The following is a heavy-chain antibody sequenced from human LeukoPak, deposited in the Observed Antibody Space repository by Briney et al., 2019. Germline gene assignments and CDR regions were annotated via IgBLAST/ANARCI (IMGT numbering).Heavy chain of an antibody. CDR1: GYRFITYG. J-gene: IGHJ3*01. V-gene: IGHV1-18*01. Sequence: EASMKVSCKASGYRFITYGLSWVRQAPGQGLEWMGCIGSYNGNTNFAPKLQGRVTMTADTYTSTAYMELRSLRSDDTAVYYCARAVFEGFGERVIDAFDLWGQGTMVTVSS. CDR3: ARAVFEGFGERVIDAFDL. CDR2: IGSYNGNT. D-gene: IGHD3-10*01.